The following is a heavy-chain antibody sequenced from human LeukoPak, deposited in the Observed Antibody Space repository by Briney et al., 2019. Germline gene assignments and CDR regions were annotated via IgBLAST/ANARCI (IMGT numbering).Heavy chain of an antibody. CDR2: IYSGGST. Sequence: GGSLRLSCAASGFTFDDYAMHWVRQAPGKGLEWVSVIYSGGSTYYADSVKGRFTISRDNSKNTLYLQMNSLRAEDTAVYYCAREATNYFDYWGQGTLVTVSS. CDR1: GFTFDDYA. J-gene: IGHJ4*02. CDR3: AREATNYFDY. V-gene: IGHV3-53*01. D-gene: IGHD5-24*01.